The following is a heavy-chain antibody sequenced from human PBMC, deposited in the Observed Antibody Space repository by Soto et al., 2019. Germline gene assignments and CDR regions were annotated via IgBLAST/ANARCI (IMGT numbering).Heavy chain of an antibody. J-gene: IGHJ5*02. D-gene: IGHD6-6*01. CDR3: ARVPLIAARRSFGRDWFDP. CDR1: GYTFTSYY. CDR2: RNPSGGST. V-gene: IGHV1-46*01. Sequence: QVQLVQSGAEVKKPGASVKVSCKPSGYTFTSYYMHWLRQAPGQGLEWMGIRNPSGGSTSYAQKFQGRVTMTRDTSTITVYMELSSLRSEDMAVYYCARVPLIAARRSFGRDWFDPWGQGTLVTVSS.